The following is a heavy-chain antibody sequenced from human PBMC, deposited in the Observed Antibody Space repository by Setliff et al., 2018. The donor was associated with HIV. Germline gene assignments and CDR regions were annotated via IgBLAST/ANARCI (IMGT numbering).Heavy chain of an antibody. CDR2: IYRGGST. J-gene: IGHJ4*02. D-gene: IGHD2-8*01. V-gene: IGHV3-53*05. CDR1: GFTVSSNY. CDR3: ARTEEWWRPFDY. Sequence: PGGSLRLSCAASGFTVSSNYMSWVRQAPGKGLEWVSVIYRGGSTYYADSVRGRFTISRDNSKNTLYLQMNSLRAEDTAVYYCARTEEWWRPFDYWGQGTLVTVSS.